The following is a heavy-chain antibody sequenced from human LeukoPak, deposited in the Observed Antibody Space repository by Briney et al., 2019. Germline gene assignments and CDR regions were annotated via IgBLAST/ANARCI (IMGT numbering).Heavy chain of an antibody. CDR2: IRYDGSNK. D-gene: IGHD5-18*01. CDR3: AKDVRGYSYGYRPYYYMDV. V-gene: IGHV3-30*02. Sequence: GGSLRLSCAASGFTFSSYGMHWVRQAPGKGLEWVAFIRYDGSNKYYADSVKGRFTISRDNSKNTLYLQMNSLRAEDTAVYYCAKDVRGYSYGYRPYYYMDVWGKGTTVTVSS. J-gene: IGHJ6*03. CDR1: GFTFSSYG.